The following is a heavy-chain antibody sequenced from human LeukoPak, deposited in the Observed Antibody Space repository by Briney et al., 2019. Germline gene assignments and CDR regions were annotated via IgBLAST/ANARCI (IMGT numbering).Heavy chain of an antibody. J-gene: IGHJ3*02. CDR3: ARDKEWSGYDFREEMATGVDAFDI. D-gene: IGHD5-12*01. CDR1: GDSVSSNSAA. CDR2: TYYRSKWYN. Sequence: SQTLSLTCAISGDSVSSNSAAWNWIRQSPSRGLEWLGRTYYRSKWYNDYAVSVKSRITINPDTSKNQFSLQLNSVTPEDTAVYYCARDKEWSGYDFREEMATGVDAFDIWGQGTMVTVSS. V-gene: IGHV6-1*01.